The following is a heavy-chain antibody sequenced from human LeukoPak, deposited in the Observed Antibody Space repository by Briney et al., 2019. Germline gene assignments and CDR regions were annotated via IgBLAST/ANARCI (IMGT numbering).Heavy chain of an antibody. CDR1: GYTFTTYG. J-gene: IGHJ4*02. D-gene: IGHD3-22*01. Sequence: ASVKVYCKASGYTFTTYGISWVRQSPGQGLEWMGWISAYNGDTNYAQKLQGRVTMTTDTSTSTAYMELRSLRSDDTAVYFCARDRGDSSGYAFDYWGQGTLVTVSS. CDR3: ARDRGDSSGYAFDY. V-gene: IGHV1-18*01. CDR2: ISAYNGDT.